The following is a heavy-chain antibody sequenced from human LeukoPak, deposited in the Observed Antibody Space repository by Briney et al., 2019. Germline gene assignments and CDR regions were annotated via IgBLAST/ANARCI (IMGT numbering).Heavy chain of an antibody. Sequence: SETLSLTCAVSGYSISSDYYWGWIRQPPGKGLEWIGSTYHSGSSYYNPSLKSRVTISIDTSKNQFSLKLSSVTAADTAVYYCARVYCSSTGCFAAYWGQGTLVTVSS. CDR2: TYHSGSS. V-gene: IGHV4-38-2*01. D-gene: IGHD2-2*01. CDR3: ARVYCSSTGCFAAY. CDR1: GYSISSDYY. J-gene: IGHJ4*02.